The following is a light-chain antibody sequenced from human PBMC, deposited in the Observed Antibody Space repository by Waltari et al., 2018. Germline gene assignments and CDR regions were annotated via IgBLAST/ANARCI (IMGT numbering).Light chain of an antibody. J-gene: IGKJ4*01. CDR1: QTIPRY. CDR2: GIS. Sequence: DIQMTQSPSSLSASVGDRVTITCRASQTIPRYLNWYQQKPGKAPKLLIYGISSLQSGVPSSFSGSGSGTDFTLTISSLQPEDFATYYCLQDYNYPLTFGGGTKVEIK. CDR3: LQDYNYPLT. V-gene: IGKV1-39*01.